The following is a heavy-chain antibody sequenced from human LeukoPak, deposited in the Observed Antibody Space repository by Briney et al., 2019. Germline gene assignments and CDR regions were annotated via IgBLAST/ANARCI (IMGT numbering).Heavy chain of an antibody. J-gene: IGHJ5*02. CDR1: GYNFPGYY. CDR2: INPTSGVT. V-gene: IGHV1-2*02. Sequence: GASVKVSCKASGYNFPGYYVHWVRQAPGQGLEWMGWINPTSGVTNYPQRFQGRVTMTRDTSISTAYMELSRLRSDDTAVYYCARDRTMVRGVIGNWFDPWGQGTLVTVSS. D-gene: IGHD3-10*01. CDR3: ARDRTMVRGVIGNWFDP.